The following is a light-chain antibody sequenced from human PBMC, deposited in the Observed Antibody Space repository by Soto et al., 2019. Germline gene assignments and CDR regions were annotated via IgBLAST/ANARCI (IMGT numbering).Light chain of an antibody. CDR2: DAS. CDR1: QSIRTS. Sequence: EVVLTQSPSTRSFAPGERSALSCRASQSIRTSLAWYQQKPGQAPRLVIFDASNRANGVPARFGGSGSGTDFTLTINSLEPEDFAVYYCQQRNVWPPITFGQGTRLEIK. J-gene: IGKJ5*01. V-gene: IGKV3-11*01. CDR3: QQRNVWPPIT.